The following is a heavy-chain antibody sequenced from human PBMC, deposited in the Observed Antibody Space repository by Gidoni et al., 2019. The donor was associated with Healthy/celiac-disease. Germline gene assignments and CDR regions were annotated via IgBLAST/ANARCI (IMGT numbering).Heavy chain of an antibody. CDR3: ARGLDTAMAIYYYYGMDV. D-gene: IGHD5-18*01. V-gene: IGHV1-8*01. Sequence: QVQLVQSGAEVKKPGASVKVSSKASGYTFTSYDINWVRQATGQGLEWMGWMNPNSGNTGYAQKFQGRVTMTRNTSISTAYMELSSLRSEDTAVYYCARGLDTAMAIYYYYGMDVWGQGTTVTVSS. CDR2: MNPNSGNT. CDR1: GYTFTSYD. J-gene: IGHJ6*02.